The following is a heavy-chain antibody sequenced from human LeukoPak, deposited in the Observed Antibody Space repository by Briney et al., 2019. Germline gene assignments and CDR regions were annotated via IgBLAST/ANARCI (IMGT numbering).Heavy chain of an antibody. Sequence: GGSLRLSCAASGFTFSSYGMSWVRQAPGKGLEWVSAISGSGGSTYYADSVKGRFTISRDNSKNTLYLQMNSLRAEDTAVYYCAKRGSGWYEDYYYYMDVWGKGTTVTISS. CDR1: GFTFSSYG. V-gene: IGHV3-23*01. CDR2: ISGSGGST. CDR3: AKRGSGWYEDYYYYMDV. D-gene: IGHD6-19*01. J-gene: IGHJ6*03.